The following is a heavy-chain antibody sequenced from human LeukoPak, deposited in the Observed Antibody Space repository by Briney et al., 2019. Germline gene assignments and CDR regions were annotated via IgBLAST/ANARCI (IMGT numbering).Heavy chain of an antibody. D-gene: IGHD3-10*01. J-gene: IGHJ3*01. CDR2: IYSDGST. V-gene: IGHV3-53*01. CDR1: GLTVRNNY. Sequence: QPWGSLRLPCAASGLTVRNNYMNWVRQAPGEGLEWIAVIYSDGSTDYAGSVKGRFTISRDNSENTVYLQMISPRAEDTAVYYCTRDLLVDGSQRTGAFDAWGQGTVVTVSS. CDR3: TRDLLVDGSQRTGAFDA.